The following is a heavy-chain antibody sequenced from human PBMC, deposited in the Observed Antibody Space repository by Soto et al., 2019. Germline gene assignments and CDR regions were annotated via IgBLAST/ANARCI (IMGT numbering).Heavy chain of an antibody. CDR2: IYYSGNT. CDR3: ARLKAGFAAAFDY. CDR1: GGSIRSSIYY. D-gene: IGHD6-13*01. J-gene: IGHJ4*02. V-gene: IGHV4-39*01. Sequence: QLQLQESGPGLVKPSETLSLTCTVSGGSIRSSIYYWGWIRQPPGQGLEWIGGIYYSGNTFYNPSLKSRVXXSXDXXKNQFSLKLSSVTAADTAVYYCARLKAGFAAAFDYWGQGTLVTVSS.